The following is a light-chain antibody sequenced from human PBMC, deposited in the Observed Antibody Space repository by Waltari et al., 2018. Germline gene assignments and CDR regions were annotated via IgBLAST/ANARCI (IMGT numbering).Light chain of an antibody. V-gene: IGLV1-36*01. CDR3: AAWDDNLNAVV. J-gene: IGLJ2*01. CDR1: SSHIGNNV. CDR2: YDD. Sequence: QSVLTQPPSVSEAPRQRVPIACSGSSSHIGNNVVKWYQQVPGEAPKLLIYYDDMLPSGVSDRFSGSRSGTSASLAISGLQSEDEADYYCAAWDDNLNAVVFGGGTKVTVL.